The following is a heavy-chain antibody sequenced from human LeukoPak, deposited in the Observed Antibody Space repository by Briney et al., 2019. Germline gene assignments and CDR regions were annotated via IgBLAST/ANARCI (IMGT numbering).Heavy chain of an antibody. CDR2: ISSSSSYI. D-gene: IGHD1-14*01. CDR1: GFTFSSYS. V-gene: IGHV3-21*01. J-gene: IGHJ4*02. CDR3: AREVSPPAVDY. Sequence: GGSLRLSCAAPGFTFSSYSMNWVRQAPGKGLEWVSSISSSSSYIYYADSVKGRFTISRDNAKNSLYLQMNSLRAEDTAVYYCAREVSPPAVDYWGQGTLVTVSS.